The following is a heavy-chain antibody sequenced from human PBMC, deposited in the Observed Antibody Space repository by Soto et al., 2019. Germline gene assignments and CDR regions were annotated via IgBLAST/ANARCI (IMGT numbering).Heavy chain of an antibody. D-gene: IGHD2-21*02. J-gene: IGHJ5*02. CDR2: ISYDGNTQ. V-gene: IGHV3-30-3*01. CDR3: AKVSRASRISTPDFDP. CDR1: GFIFNSYS. Sequence: QVQLVESGGGVVQPGTSLRLSCAASGFIFNSYSIHWVRQAPDKGLEWVAVISYDGNTQYYGDSLKGRFIVSRENSKNTAELQMNVLRADDTAVYYCAKVSRASRISTPDFDPWGEGTLVTVSS.